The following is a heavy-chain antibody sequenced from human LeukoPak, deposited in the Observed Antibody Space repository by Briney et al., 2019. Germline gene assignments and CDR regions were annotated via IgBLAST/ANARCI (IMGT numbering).Heavy chain of an antibody. CDR1: GGSISSYY. V-gene: IGHV4-59*01. Sequence: PSETLSLTCTVSGGSISSYYWNWIRQPPGKGLEWIGLLYYSGSTSYNPSLKSRVTISVDTSKNQFSLKLSSVTAADTAVYYCARDLRGTGCYDYWGQGTLVTVSS. CDR3: ARDLRGTGCYDY. J-gene: IGHJ4*02. D-gene: IGHD2-2*01. CDR2: LYYSGST.